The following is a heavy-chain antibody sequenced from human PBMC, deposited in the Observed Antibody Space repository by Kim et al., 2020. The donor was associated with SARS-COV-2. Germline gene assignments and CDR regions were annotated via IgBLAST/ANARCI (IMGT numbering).Heavy chain of an antibody. CDR2: INQSGNT. D-gene: IGHD3-22*01. CDR3: ARGILKTTIIIVVMTSESVYFDS. Sequence: SETLSLTCAVYGGPFSGYYWSWIRQSPGKGLEWIGEINQSGNTNYNPSLKSRLTISVDTSKNQFSLKLTSVTAADTAIYYCARGILKTTIIIVVMTSESVYFDSWGQGVLVTVSS. V-gene: IGHV4-34*01. CDR1: GGPFSGYY. J-gene: IGHJ4*02.